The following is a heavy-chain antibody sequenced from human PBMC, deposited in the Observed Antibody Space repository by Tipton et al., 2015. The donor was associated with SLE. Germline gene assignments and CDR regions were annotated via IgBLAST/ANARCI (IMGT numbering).Heavy chain of an antibody. J-gene: IGHJ5*02. CDR3: AGHNDIRNGPHLDH. CDR1: GGSISNHH. V-gene: IGHV4-4*07. Sequence: TLSLTCTVSGGSISNHHWSWFRQSAEKGLEWIGRIYTSGSTPYNPSLKSRVTMSVDLSNKNFLLKLNSVTAADSAVYYCAGHNDIRNGPHLDHWGQGALVTVSS. CDR2: IYTSGST. D-gene: IGHD2-8*01.